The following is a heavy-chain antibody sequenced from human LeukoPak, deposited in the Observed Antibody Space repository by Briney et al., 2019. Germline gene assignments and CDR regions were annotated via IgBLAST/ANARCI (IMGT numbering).Heavy chain of an antibody. D-gene: IGHD3-22*01. CDR2: IYPCDSDT. V-gene: IGHV5-51*01. J-gene: IGHJ5*02. Sequence: GESLKISCKGSGYSFTSYWLGWVRQMPGKGLEWMGIIYPCDSDTRYSPSFQGQVTISADKSISTAYLQWSSLKASDTAMYYCARSVFDYYDSSGYYYEDPSWFDPWGQGTLVTVSS. CDR1: GYSFTSYW. CDR3: ARSVFDYYDSSGYYYEDPSWFDP.